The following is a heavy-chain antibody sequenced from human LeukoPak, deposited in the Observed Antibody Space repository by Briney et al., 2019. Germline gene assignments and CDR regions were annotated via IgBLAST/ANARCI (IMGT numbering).Heavy chain of an antibody. CDR3: ARAGSGRSPDWFDP. J-gene: IGHJ5*02. V-gene: IGHV3-21*06. D-gene: IGHD1-26*01. Sequence: AGGSLRLSCAASGFTFSSYSMNWVRQAPGKGLEWVSSISSSSSYIYYADSVKGRFTISRDNAKNSLYLQMNSLRAEDTAVYYCARAGSGRSPDWFDPWGQGTLVTVSS. CDR2: ISSSSSYI. CDR1: GFTFSSYS.